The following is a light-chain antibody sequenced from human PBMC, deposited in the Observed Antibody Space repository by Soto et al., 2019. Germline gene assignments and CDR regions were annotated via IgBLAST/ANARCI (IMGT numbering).Light chain of an antibody. CDR1: QSISRW. V-gene: IGKV1-5*01. J-gene: IGKJ5*01. Sequence: DIQMTQFPSTLSASVGASVPIPCRASQSISRWLAWYPQKPGKAPKALIYDASTLRSGVPSRFSGGGSGTEFTLTISSLQPDDFATYYCQQYNTYSTFGRGTRLEIK. CDR2: DAS. CDR3: QQYNTYST.